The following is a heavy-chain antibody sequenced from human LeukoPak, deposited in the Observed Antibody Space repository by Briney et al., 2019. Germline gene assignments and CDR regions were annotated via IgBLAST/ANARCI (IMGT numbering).Heavy chain of an antibody. J-gene: IGHJ4*02. CDR1: GYTFTSYG. CDR2: ISAYNGNT. CDR3: ARVYTSGWYEDY. V-gene: IGHV1-18*01. D-gene: IGHD6-19*01. Sequence: GVSVKVSCKASGYTFTSYGISWVRQAPGQGLELMGWISAYNGNTNYAQKLQGRVTMTTDTSTSTAYMELRSLRSDDTAVYYCARVYTSGWYEDYWGQGTLVTVSS.